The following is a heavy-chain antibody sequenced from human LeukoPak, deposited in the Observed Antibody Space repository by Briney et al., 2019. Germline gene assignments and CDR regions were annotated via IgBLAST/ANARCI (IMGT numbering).Heavy chain of an antibody. CDR2: INPNSGGT. CDR1: GGTISSYA. Sequence: ASVKVSCKASGGTISSYAISRVRHAPGQGIEWMEWINPNSGGTNYAQKFQGRVTMTRDASISTAYMELSRLRSDDTAVYYCARDSGERGSGSYLIAYWGQGTLVTVSS. V-gene: IGHV1-2*02. J-gene: IGHJ4*02. D-gene: IGHD3-10*01. CDR3: ARDSGERGSGSYLIAY.